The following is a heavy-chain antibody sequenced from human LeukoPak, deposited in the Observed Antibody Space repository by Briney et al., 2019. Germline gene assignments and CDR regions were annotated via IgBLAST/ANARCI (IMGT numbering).Heavy chain of an antibody. CDR3: AGADSSGWYRPLIGYYFDY. J-gene: IGHJ4*02. D-gene: IGHD6-19*01. CDR1: GGTFSSYA. CDR2: IIPIFGTA. Sequence: SVKVSCKAHGGTFSSYAISWVRQAPGQGLEWMGGIIPIFGTANYAQKFQGRVTITTDESTSTAYMELSSLRSEDTAVYYCAGADSSGWYRPLIGYYFDYWGQGTLVTVSS. V-gene: IGHV1-69*05.